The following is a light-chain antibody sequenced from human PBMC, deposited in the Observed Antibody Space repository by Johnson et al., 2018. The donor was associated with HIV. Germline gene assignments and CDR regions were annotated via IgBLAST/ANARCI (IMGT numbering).Light chain of an antibody. CDR1: SSNIGNNY. V-gene: IGLV1-51*01. Sequence: QSVLTQPPSVSAAPGQKVTISCSGSSSNIGNNYVYWYQQLPGTAPKLVIYDNNNRPSGIPDRFSGSKSGTSATLGITGLQTGDEADYYCGTWDSSLSAGGANYVFGTGTKVTVL. CDR3: GTWDSSLSAGGANYV. CDR2: DNN. J-gene: IGLJ1*01.